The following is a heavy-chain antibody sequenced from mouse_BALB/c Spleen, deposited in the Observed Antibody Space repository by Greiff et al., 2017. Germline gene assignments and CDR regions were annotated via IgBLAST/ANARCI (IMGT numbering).Heavy chain of an antibody. J-gene: IGHJ4*01. CDR2: INPGSGGT. Sequence: QVQLKQSGAELVRPGTSVKVSCKASGYAFTNYLIEWVKQRPGQGLEWIGVINPGSGGTNYNEKFKGKATLTADKSSSTAYMQLSSLTSDDSAVYFCASGGHFTTPYAMDYWGQGTSVTVSS. CDR3: ASGGHFTTPYAMDY. V-gene: IGHV1-54*01. D-gene: IGHD1-1*01. CDR1: GYAFTNYL.